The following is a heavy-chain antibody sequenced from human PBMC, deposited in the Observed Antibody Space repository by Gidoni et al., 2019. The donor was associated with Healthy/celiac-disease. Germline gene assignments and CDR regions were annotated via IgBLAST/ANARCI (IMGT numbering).Heavy chain of an antibody. V-gene: IGHV3-53*02. CDR2: IDSGGNT. CDR1: GFTVSSNY. CDR3: ARGRGEWELPILEY. D-gene: IGHD1-26*01. Sequence: EVQLVETGGGLIQPVGSLRPSCAASGFTVSSNYMRWVRQAPGKGLEYVSVIDSGGNTYYADSGKGRFTISRDNSKNTLYLQMNSLRAEDTAVYCCARGRGEWELPILEYWGQGTLVTVSS. J-gene: IGHJ4*02.